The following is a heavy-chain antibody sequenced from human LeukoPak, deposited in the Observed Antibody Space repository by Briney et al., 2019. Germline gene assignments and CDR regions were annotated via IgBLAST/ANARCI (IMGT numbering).Heavy chain of an antibody. CDR1: GFTFDDYA. D-gene: IGHD5-18*01. J-gene: IGHJ6*03. Sequence: GGSLRLSCAASGFTFDDYAMHWVRQAPGKGLEWVSLISGDGGSTYYADSVRGRFTISRDNSKNTLYLQMNSLRAEDTAVYYCAKDGDTARRPYYYYYMDVWGKGTTVTVSS. CDR2: ISGDGGST. CDR3: AKDGDTARRPYYYYYMDV. V-gene: IGHV3-43*02.